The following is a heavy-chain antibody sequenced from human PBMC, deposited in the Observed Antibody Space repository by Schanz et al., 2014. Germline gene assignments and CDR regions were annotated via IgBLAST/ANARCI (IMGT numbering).Heavy chain of an antibody. D-gene: IGHD3-3*01. Sequence: GPEVKEPGASVKVSCEASRYTFNTYGLNWVRQAPGQGLEWMGWISAYTNNTNYAQKVQGRVTMTTDTSTGTAYMELRSLRSDDTAVYYCARDLLVSHYDFWSGNDYWGQGTLVTVSS. CDR1: RYTFNTYG. J-gene: IGHJ4*02. CDR3: ARDLLVSHYDFWSGNDY. V-gene: IGHV1-18*01. CDR2: ISAYTNNT.